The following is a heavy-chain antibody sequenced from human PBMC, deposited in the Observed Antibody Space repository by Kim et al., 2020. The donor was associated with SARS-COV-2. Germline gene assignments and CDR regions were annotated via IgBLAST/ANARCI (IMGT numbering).Heavy chain of an antibody. CDR1: GDTFSSYA. V-gene: IGHV1-69*13. CDR2: IIPIFGTA. D-gene: IGHD6-13*01. CDR3: ASSWVSTPYYFDY. J-gene: IGHJ4*02. Sequence: SVKVSCKASGDTFSSYAISWVRQAPGQGLEWMGGIIPIFGTANYAQKFQGRVTITADESTSTAYMELSSLRSEDTAVYYYASSWVSTPYYFDYWGQGTLVTVSS.